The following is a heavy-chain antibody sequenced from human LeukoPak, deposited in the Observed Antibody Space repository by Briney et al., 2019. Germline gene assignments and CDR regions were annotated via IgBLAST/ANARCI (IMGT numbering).Heavy chain of an antibody. CDR2: ISGSGGST. CDR1: GFTFSSYA. Sequence: GGSLRLSCAASGFTFSSYAMSWVRQAPGKGLEWVSAISGSGGSTYYADSVKGRFTISRDNSKNTLYLQMNSLRAEDTAVYYCAKDVLYGFSTPDWFDPWGQGTLVTVSS. D-gene: IGHD2-2*02. V-gene: IGHV3-23*01. CDR3: AKDVLYGFSTPDWFDP. J-gene: IGHJ5*02.